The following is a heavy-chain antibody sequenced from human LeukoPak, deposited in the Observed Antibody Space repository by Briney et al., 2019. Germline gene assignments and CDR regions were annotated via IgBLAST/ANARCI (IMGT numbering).Heavy chain of an antibody. Sequence: GGSLRLSCAASGFSFSGYAMYWVRQAPGKGLEWVASISGTGTITYYTDSVKGRFIVSRDNFENILYLQMNNLRDGDTAVYYCPKGNVAVLEGTKFDSWGQGILATVAS. D-gene: IGHD2-8*01. CDR3: PKGNVAVLEGTKFDS. J-gene: IGHJ4*02. CDR2: ISGTGTIT. V-gene: IGHV3-23*01. CDR1: GFSFSGYA.